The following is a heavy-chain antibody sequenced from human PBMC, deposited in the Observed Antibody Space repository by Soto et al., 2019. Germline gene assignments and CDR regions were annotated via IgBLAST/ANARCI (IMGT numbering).Heavy chain of an antibody. CDR1: GFTFSSYS. CDR2: ISSSSSYI. V-gene: IGHV3-21*01. CDR3: AREHSDYYDSSGPGSYI. J-gene: IGHJ3*02. D-gene: IGHD3-22*01. Sequence: EVQLVESGGGLVKPGGSLRLSCAASGFTFSSYSMNWVRQAPGKGLEWVSSISSSSSYIYYADSVKGRFTISRDNAKNSLHLQMNSLRAEDTAVYYCAREHSDYYDSSGPGSYIWGQGTMVTVSS.